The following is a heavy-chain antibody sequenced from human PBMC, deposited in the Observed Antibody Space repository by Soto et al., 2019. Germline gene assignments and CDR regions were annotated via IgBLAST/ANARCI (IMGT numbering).Heavy chain of an antibody. V-gene: IGHV1-3*01. CDR2: INAGNGNT. CDR3: ARGTAMAKSLFGY. J-gene: IGHJ4*02. D-gene: IGHD5-18*01. Sequence: ASVKVSCKASGYTFTSYAMHWVRQAPGQRLEWMGWINAGNGNTKYSQKFQGRVTITRDTSASTAYMELRSLRSDDTAVYYCARGTAMAKSLFGYWGEGTLVTVSS. CDR1: GYTFTSYA.